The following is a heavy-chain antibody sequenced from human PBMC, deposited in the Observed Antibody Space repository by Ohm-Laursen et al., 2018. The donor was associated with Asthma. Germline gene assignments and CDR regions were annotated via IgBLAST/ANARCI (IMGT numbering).Heavy chain of an antibody. V-gene: IGHV4-61*01. CDR3: ARTFTGPFDY. CDR2: IYYSGST. CDR1: GGSVSSGSYY. Sequence: GTPSLTCTVSGGSVSSGSYYWSWIRQPPGKGLEWIGYIYYSGSTNYNPSLKSRVTISVDTSKNQFSLKLSSVTAADTAVYYCARTFTGPFDYWGQGTLVTVSS. J-gene: IGHJ4*02.